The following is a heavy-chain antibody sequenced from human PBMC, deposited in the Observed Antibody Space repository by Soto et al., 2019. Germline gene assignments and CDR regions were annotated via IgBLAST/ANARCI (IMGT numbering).Heavy chain of an antibody. CDR1: GGTFSSYA. Sequence: SVKVSCKASGGTFSSYAISWVRQAPGQGREWMGGIIPIFGTANYAQKFQGSVTITADKSTSTAYMELSSLRSEATAVYYRARGNIPRSMDVWGQGTTVTVSS. CDR2: IIPIFGTA. J-gene: IGHJ6*02. CDR3: ARGNIPRSMDV. V-gene: IGHV1-69*06. D-gene: IGHD2-2*01.